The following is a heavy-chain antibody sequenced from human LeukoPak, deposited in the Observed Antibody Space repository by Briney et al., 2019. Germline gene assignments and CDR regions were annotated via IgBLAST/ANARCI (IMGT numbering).Heavy chain of an antibody. Sequence: PGGSLRLSCAASGFTFSSYWMSWVRQAPGKGLEWVANIKQDGSEKYYVDSVKGRFAISRDNAKNPLYLQMNSLRAEDTAVYYCAREGLGRYYAFDIWGQGTMVTVSS. D-gene: IGHD1-26*01. CDR1: GFTFSSYW. CDR3: AREGLGRYYAFDI. J-gene: IGHJ3*02. V-gene: IGHV3-7*03. CDR2: IKQDGSEK.